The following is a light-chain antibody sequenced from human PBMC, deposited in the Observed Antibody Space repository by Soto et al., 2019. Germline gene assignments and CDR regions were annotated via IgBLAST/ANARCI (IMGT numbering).Light chain of an antibody. V-gene: IGKV3-20*01. CDR1: QSVSSSY. CDR3: QQYGSSPWT. CDR2: GAS. Sequence: EIVLTQSPGTLSLSPGERATLSCRASQSVSSSYLAWYQQKPGQAPRLLIYGASSRATGIPDRFSGSGSATDFTLTISRLEPDDLAVYYCQQYGSSPWTFGQGTKVEIK. J-gene: IGKJ1*01.